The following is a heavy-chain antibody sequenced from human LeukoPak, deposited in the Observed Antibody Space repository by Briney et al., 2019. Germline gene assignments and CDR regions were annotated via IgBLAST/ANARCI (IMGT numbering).Heavy chain of an antibody. CDR2: ISGSGGST. V-gene: IGHV3-23*01. CDR1: GFTFSSYS. J-gene: IGHJ4*02. CDR3: AKVSYGDYETLGY. D-gene: IGHD4-17*01. Sequence: GGSLRLSCAASGFTFSSYSMNWVRQAPGKGLEWVSAISGSGGSTYYADSVKGRFTISRDNSKNTLYLQMNSLRAEDTAVYYCAKVSYGDYETLGYWGQGTLVTVSS.